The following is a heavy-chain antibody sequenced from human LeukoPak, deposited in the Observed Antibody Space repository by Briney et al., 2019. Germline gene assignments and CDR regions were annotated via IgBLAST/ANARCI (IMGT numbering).Heavy chain of an antibody. Sequence: ASVKVSCTASGYTFTGYYMHWVRQAPGQGLEWMGWINPNSGGTNYAQKFQGWVTMTRDTSISTAYMELSRLRSDDTAVYYCAREFRSIAPNSFDYWGQGTLVTVSS. CDR2: INPNSGGT. V-gene: IGHV1-2*04. J-gene: IGHJ4*02. CDR3: AREFRSIAPNSFDY. CDR1: GYTFTGYY. D-gene: IGHD6-6*01.